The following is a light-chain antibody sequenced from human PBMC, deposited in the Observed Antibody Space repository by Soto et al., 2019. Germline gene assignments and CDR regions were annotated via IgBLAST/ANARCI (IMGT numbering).Light chain of an antibody. J-gene: IGKJ1*01. CDR2: GAS. CDR3: QQYGSSGT. V-gene: IGKV3-20*01. Sequence: EIVPTQSPATLSLSTGERATLSCRASQSISSYLAWYQHKPGQAPRLLIYGASNRATGIPDRFSGSGSGTDFTLTISRLEPEDFAVYYCQQYGSSGTSGQGTNVDI. CDR1: QSISSY.